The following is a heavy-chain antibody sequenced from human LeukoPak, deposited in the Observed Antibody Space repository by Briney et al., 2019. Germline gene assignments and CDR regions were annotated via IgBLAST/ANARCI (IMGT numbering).Heavy chain of an antibody. CDR2: MNPNSGNT. J-gene: IGHJ5*02. Sequence: ASVRVSCKTSGYTFTNYDINWVRQATGQGLEWMGWMNPNSGNTGYAQKFQGRVTMTRNTSISTAYMELSSLRSEDTAVYYYVRPHCSSTDCHPPEWFDPWGQGTLVTVSS. CDR3: VRPHCSSTDCHPPEWFDP. D-gene: IGHD2-2*01. CDR1: GYTFTNYD. V-gene: IGHV1-8*01.